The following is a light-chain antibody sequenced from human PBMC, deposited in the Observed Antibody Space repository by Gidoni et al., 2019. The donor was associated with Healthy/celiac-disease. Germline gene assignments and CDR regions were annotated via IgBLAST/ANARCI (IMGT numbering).Light chain of an antibody. CDR2: AAS. Sequence: IQLTQSPSSLSASVGDRVTIPCRAIQGISSYLAWYQQKPGKAPKLLSYAASTLQSGVPSRFSGSGSGTDFTLTISSLQTEDFATYYCQQLNSYPVYTFGQGTKLEIK. J-gene: IGKJ2*01. CDR1: QGISSY. CDR3: QQLNSYPVYT. V-gene: IGKV1-9*01.